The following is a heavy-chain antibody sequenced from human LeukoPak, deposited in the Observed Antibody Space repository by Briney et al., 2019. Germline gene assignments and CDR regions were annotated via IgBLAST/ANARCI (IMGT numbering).Heavy chain of an antibody. CDR3: ARYTYSRGLDY. J-gene: IGHJ4*02. V-gene: IGHV6-1*01. D-gene: IGHD6-13*01. CDR1: GDSVSTNSVA. CDR2: TYYNSKRYY. Sequence: SQTLSLTCAISGDSVSTNSVAWNWIRQSPSRGLGWLGRTYYNSKRYYDYAVSVKGRLTINPDTSKNQFSLHLNSVTPEDTAVYYCARYTYSRGLDYWGQGTLVTVSS.